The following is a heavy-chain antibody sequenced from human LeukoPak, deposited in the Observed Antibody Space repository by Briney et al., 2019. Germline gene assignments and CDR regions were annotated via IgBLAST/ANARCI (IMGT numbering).Heavy chain of an antibody. CDR1: GFTFSNYW. D-gene: IGHD3-16*01. J-gene: IGHJ4*02. V-gene: IGHV3-7*01. CDR3: VTDRNRGGGY. Sequence: GESLKISCAVSGFTFSNYWISWVRQAPGKGLEWVANINPDGSEKYYVDSVKGRFTISRDNAKNSLYLQMNSLRAEDTAVYYCVTDRNRGGGYWGQGTLVTVSS. CDR2: INPDGSEK.